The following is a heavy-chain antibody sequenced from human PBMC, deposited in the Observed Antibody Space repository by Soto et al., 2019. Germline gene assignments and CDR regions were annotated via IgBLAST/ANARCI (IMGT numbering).Heavy chain of an antibody. V-gene: IGHV3-20*04. D-gene: IGHD3-9*01. Sequence: GGSLRLSCAASGFTFSNAWMNWVRQAPGKGLEWVSGINWNGGSTGYADSVKGRFTISRDNAKNSLYLQMNSLRAEDTALYYCARDSPPYYDILTGYYNGYYFDYWGQGTLVTVSS. CDR2: INWNGGST. J-gene: IGHJ4*02. CDR3: ARDSPPYYDILTGYYNGYYFDY. CDR1: GFTFSNAW.